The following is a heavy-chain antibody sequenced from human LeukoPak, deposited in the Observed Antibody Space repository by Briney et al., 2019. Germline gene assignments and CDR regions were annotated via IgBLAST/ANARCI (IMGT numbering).Heavy chain of an antibody. J-gene: IGHJ4*02. Sequence: SETLSLTCAVSGGSIVGYYWSWIRQLPGKGLEWIGYIYYGGNTDYNHSLGGRATITVDTSKNQFSLKLTSMTAADTAVYYCARVACSGDCCFDYWGQGTLGTVSS. D-gene: IGHD2-21*02. CDR2: IYYGGNT. CDR1: GGSIVGYY. V-gene: IGHV4-59*12. CDR3: ARVACSGDCCFDY.